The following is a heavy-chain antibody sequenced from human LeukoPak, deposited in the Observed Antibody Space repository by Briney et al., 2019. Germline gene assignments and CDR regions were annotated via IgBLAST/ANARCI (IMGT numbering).Heavy chain of an antibody. CDR2: INHSGST. V-gene: IGHV4-34*01. D-gene: IGHD6-13*01. J-gene: IGHJ4*02. Sequence: SETLSLTCAVYGGSCSGYYWSWIRQPPGKGLEWIGEINHSGSTNYNPSLKSRVTISVDTSKNQFSLKLSSVTAADTAVYYCARGVAAAGPEFGYWGQGTLVTVSS. CDR3: ARGVAAAGPEFGY. CDR1: GGSCSGYY.